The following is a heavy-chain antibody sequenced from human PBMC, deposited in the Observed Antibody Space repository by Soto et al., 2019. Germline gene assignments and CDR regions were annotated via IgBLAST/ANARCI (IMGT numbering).Heavy chain of an antibody. CDR3: ARDEITMVRGVSN. CDR2: IYHSGST. CDR1: GGSISSSNW. D-gene: IGHD3-10*01. Sequence: SETLSLTCAVSGGSISSSNWWSWVRQPPGKGLEWIGEIYHSGSTNYNPSLKSRVTISGDKSKNQFSLKLSSVTAADTAVYYCARDEITMVRGVSNWGQGTLVTVSS. J-gene: IGHJ4*02. V-gene: IGHV4-4*02.